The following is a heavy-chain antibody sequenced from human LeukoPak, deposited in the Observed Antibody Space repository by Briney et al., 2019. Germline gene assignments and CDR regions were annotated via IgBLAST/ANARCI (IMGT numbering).Heavy chain of an antibody. CDR2: INTNTGNP. CDR3: ARDCCPTGYSSSWYPDAFDI. CDR1: GYTFTSYA. J-gene: IGHJ3*02. Sequence: ASVKVSCKASGYTFTSYAMNWVRQAPGQGLEWMGWINTNTGNPTYAQGFTGRFVFSLDTSVSTAYLQISSLRAEDTAVYYCARDCCPTGYSSSWYPDAFDIWGQGTMVTVSS. D-gene: IGHD6-13*01. V-gene: IGHV7-4-1*02.